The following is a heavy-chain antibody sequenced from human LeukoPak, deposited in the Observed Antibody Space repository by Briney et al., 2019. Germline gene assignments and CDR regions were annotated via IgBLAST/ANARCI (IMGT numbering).Heavy chain of an antibody. Sequence: SQTLSLTCAISGESVSSKSATWNWIRQSPSRGLEWLGRTYYRSKWYNDYALSVNSRITINPNTSKNQFSLQLNSVTPEDTAVYYCARLGSFEDYWGQGTLVTVSS. J-gene: IGHJ4*02. V-gene: IGHV6-1*01. CDR1: GESVSSKSAT. CDR2: TYYRSKWYN. CDR3: ARLGSFEDY. D-gene: IGHD1-26*01.